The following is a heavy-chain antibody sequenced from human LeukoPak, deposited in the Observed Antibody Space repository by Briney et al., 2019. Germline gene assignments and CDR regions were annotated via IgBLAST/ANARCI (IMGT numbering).Heavy chain of an antibody. Sequence: PGGSLRLSCAASGFTVSSNYMSWVRQPPGKGLEWIGEINHSGSTNYNPSLKSRVTISVDTSKNQFSLRLSSVTAADTAVYYCARGYSYGYSIDYWGQGTLVTVSS. CDR1: GFTVSSNY. CDR2: INHSGST. V-gene: IGHV4-34*01. D-gene: IGHD5-18*01. J-gene: IGHJ4*02. CDR3: ARGYSYGYSIDY.